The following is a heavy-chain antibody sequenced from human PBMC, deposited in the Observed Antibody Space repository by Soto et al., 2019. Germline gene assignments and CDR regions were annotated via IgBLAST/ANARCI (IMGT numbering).Heavy chain of an antibody. J-gene: IGHJ6*02. V-gene: IGHV1-69*13. CDR2: IIPIFGTA. CDR3: ARGVLGWLRPNYHYYGMDV. D-gene: IGHD5-12*01. CDR1: GGTFSSYA. Sequence: SVKVSCKASGGTFSSYAISWVRQAPGQGLEWMGGIIPIFGTANYAQKFQGRVTITADESTSTAYMELSSLRSEDTAVYYCARGVLGWLRPNYHYYGMDVWGQGTTVTVSS.